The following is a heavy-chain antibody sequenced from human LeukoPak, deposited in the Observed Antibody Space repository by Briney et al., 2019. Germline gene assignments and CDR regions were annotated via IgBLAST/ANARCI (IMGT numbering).Heavy chain of an antibody. D-gene: IGHD3-22*01. CDR3: AREGVYYDSSGYRGTFDP. J-gene: IGHJ5*02. CDR1: GYTFTSYG. V-gene: IGHV1-18*01. CDR2: ISAYNGNT. Sequence: ASVKVSCKASGYTFTSYGISWVRQAPGQGLEWMGWISAYNGNTNYAQKLQGRVTMTTDTSTITAYMELRRLRSDDTAVYYCAREGVYYDSSGYRGTFDPWGQGTLVTVSS.